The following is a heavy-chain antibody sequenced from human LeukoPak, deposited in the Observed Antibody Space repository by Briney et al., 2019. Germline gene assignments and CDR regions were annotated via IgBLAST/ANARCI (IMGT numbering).Heavy chain of an antibody. Sequence: PGRSLRLSCAASGFTFSSYGMHWVRQAPGKGLEWVAVISYDGSNKYYADSVKGRFTISRDNSKNTLYLQMNSLRAEDTAVYYCAKRRGRWLHIDYWGQGTLVTVSS. CDR1: GFTFSSYG. D-gene: IGHD5-24*01. CDR2: ISYDGSNK. V-gene: IGHV3-30*18. CDR3: AKRRGRWLHIDY. J-gene: IGHJ4*02.